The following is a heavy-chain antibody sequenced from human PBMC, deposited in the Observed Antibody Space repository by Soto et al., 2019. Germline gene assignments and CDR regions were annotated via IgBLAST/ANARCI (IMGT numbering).Heavy chain of an antibody. CDR2: INHSGST. CDR1: GGSFSGYY. CDR3: ARIAVYEPTDY. J-gene: IGHJ4*02. V-gene: IGHV4-34*01. Sequence: QVQLQQWGAGLLKPSETLSLTCAVYGGSFSGYYWSWILQPPGKGLEWIGEINHSGSTNYNPSLKSRVTISVDTSKNQFSLKLSSVTAADTAVYYCARIAVYEPTDYWGQGTLVTVSS. D-gene: IGHD2-15*01.